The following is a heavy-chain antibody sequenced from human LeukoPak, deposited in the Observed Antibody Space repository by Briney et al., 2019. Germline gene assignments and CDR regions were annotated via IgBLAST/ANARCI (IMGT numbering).Heavy chain of an antibody. CDR3: ARVVGKVFKDINGYYFDY. D-gene: IGHD2-15*01. V-gene: IGHV3-21*01. CDR2: ISTTSTYI. CDR1: GFTFSSYS. J-gene: IGHJ4*02. Sequence: GGSLTLSCAASGFTFSSYSMNWVCQAPGEGLEWVSSISTTSTYIYYADSVKGRFAISRDNARDSLYRQMNSLRAEDSAVYFCARVVGKVFKDINGYYFDYWGQGILVTVSS.